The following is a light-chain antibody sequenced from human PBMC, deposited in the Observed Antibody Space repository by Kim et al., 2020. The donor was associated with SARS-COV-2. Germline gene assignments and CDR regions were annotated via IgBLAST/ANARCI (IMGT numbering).Light chain of an antibody. J-gene: IGKJ2*01. CDR2: GAS. CDR3: QQYHSYPYT. V-gene: IGKV1-16*01. Sequence: SASVGDRVTITCRASQGIGSSLTWFQQKPGKAPKSLIHGASNLQSGVPSRFSGSGSGTDFTLTITSLQPDDFATYYCQQYHSYPYTFGQGTKLEI. CDR1: QGIGSS.